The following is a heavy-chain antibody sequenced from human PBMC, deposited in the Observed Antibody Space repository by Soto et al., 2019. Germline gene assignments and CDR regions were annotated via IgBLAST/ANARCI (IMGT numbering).Heavy chain of an antibody. CDR1: SDSVSNNNW. Sequence: QVQLQESGPGLVKPSETLSLTCAVSSDSVSNNNWWGWVRQPPGKGLEWIGEVYRTGSTNYNPSLKSRVTVSMDKSKHPFSLRLFFVAAADTAVYYCARVNLAAAGEFDYWGQGALVTVSS. D-gene: IGHD6-13*01. V-gene: IGHV4-4*02. CDR2: VYRTGST. CDR3: ARVNLAAAGEFDY. J-gene: IGHJ4*02.